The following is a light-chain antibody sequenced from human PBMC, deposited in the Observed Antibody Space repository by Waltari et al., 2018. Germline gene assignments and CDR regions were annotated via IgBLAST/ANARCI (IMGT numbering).Light chain of an antibody. CDR2: DVR. J-gene: IGLJ3*02. CDR3: SSHTTRSTWV. Sequence: ISCTGTTYDIGYYDYVSWYQQHLGRAPKLIIYDVRERPSGVSDRFSGSKSGNTASLIISGLQADDEADYYCSSHTTRSTWVFGGGTKLTVL. CDR1: TYDIGYYDY. V-gene: IGLV2-14*03.